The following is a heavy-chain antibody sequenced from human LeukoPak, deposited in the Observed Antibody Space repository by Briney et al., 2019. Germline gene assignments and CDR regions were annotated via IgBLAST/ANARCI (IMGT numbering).Heavy chain of an antibody. CDR1: GGSISSYY. Sequence: SETLSLTCTVSGGSISSYYWSWIRQPPGKGLEWIGYIYYSGSTNYNPSLKSRVTISVDTSKNQFSLMLSSVTAADTAVYYCARSAHMVRGVYFDYWGQGTLVTVSS. CDR3: ARSAHMVRGVYFDY. D-gene: IGHD3-10*01. CDR2: IYYSGST. J-gene: IGHJ4*02. V-gene: IGHV4-59*01.